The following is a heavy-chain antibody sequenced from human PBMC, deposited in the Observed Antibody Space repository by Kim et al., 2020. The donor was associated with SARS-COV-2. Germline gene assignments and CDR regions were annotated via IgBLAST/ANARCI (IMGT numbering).Heavy chain of an antibody. Sequence: STIYYADSVKGRFTISRDNAKNSLYLQMNSLRAEDTAVYYCARDSGYLDYWGQGTLVTVSS. CDR3: ARDSGYLDY. J-gene: IGHJ4*02. D-gene: IGHD3-22*01. CDR2: STI. V-gene: IGHV3-48*04.